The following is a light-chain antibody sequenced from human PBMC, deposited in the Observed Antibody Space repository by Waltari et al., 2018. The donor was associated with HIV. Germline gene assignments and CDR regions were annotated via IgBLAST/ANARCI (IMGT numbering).Light chain of an antibody. V-gene: IGLV3-27*01. CDR2: KDS. CDR3: YSATDNNLGV. CDR1: EVAKKY. J-gene: IGLJ2*01. Sequence: SYEPTQPSSVSVSPGQTARITCPGDEVAKKYTRWFQQKPGQAPVMVIYKDSERPSGIPERFSGSSSGTTVTLTISGAQVEDEADYYCYSATDNNLGVFGGGTKLTVL.